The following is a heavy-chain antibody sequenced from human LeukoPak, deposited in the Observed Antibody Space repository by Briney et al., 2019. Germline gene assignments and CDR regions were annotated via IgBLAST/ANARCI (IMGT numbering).Heavy chain of an antibody. V-gene: IGHV3-11*05. CDR1: GFTFSDYY. D-gene: IGHD1-7*01. CDR2: ISSSGNNA. J-gene: IGHJ4*02. CDR3: ARVGRTSIGFDY. Sequence: GGSLRLSCAASGFTFSDYYMSWIRQAPGKRLEWVSYISSSGNNANYADSGKGRFTIYRDNGKKSLNLQMESLRAEDMAVYYCARVGRTSIGFDYWGQGTVVTVSS.